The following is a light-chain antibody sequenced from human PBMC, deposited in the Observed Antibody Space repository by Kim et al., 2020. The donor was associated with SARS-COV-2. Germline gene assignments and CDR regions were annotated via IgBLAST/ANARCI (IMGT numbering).Light chain of an antibody. CDR2: EDD. CDR3: QSYNRDNVL. J-gene: IGLJ2*01. Sequence: GKTVTISCTRSSGSIDDNYVQWYQQRPGGVPTTVICEDDQRPSGVSDRFSGSSDNSSNSASLTIAGLRTEDEADYYCQSYNRDNVLFGGGTQLTVL. V-gene: IGLV6-57*03. CDR1: SGSIDDNY.